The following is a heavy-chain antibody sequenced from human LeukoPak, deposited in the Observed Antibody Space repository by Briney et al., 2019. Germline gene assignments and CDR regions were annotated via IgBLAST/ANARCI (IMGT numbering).Heavy chain of an antibody. CDR1: GYTFTSYD. Sequence: GASVKVSCKASGYTFTSYDINWVRQATGQGLEWMGWISAYNGNTNYAQKLQGRVTMTTDTSTSTAYMELRSLRSDDTAVYYCARVRGYSSKRGPLKTEPYYFDYWGQGTLVTVSS. D-gene: IGHD6-13*01. CDR2: ISAYNGNT. V-gene: IGHV1-18*01. J-gene: IGHJ4*02. CDR3: ARVRGYSSKRGPLKTEPYYFDY.